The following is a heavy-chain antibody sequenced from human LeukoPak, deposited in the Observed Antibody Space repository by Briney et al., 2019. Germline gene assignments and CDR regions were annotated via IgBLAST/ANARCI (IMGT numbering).Heavy chain of an antibody. V-gene: IGHV1-2*02. CDR3: VSGRRGGYGLDV. Sequence: ASVKVSCKASGYTFTDYYIHWVRQAPGQGLEWLGWINSNTGDTEYAQTFQGRVTMTRDTSISTFYMDLIGLRSDDTAVYYCVSGRRGGYGLDVWDQGTTLTVS. CDR1: GYTFTDYY. D-gene: IGHD2-15*01. CDR2: INSNTGDT. J-gene: IGHJ6*02.